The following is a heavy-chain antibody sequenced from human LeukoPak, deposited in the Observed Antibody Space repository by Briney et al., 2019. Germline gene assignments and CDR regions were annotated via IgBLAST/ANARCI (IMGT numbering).Heavy chain of an antibody. CDR2: VYHSGIT. Sequence: SETLSLTCTVSGGSISVNYWSWIRQPPGKGLEWIGHVYHSGITNYNPSLKSRVTISVDTSTMQFSLNLRSVTAADTAVYYCARLREDAFDVWGQGTMVTVSS. CDR3: ARLREDAFDV. V-gene: IGHV4-59*08. J-gene: IGHJ3*01. D-gene: IGHD3-10*01. CDR1: GGSISVNY.